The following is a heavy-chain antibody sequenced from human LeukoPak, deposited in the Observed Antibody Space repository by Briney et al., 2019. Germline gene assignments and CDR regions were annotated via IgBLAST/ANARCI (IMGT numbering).Heavy chain of an antibody. Sequence: GGSLRLSCAASGFTFSSYGSSWVRQAPGKGLEWVSVIYSGGSTYYADSVKGRFTISRDNSKNTLYLQMNSLRAEDTAVYYCAKSIPTIAVAVSTRQWGQGTLVTVSS. CDR2: IYSGGST. J-gene: IGHJ4*02. D-gene: IGHD6-19*01. V-gene: IGHV3-66*01. CDR3: AKSIPTIAVAVSTRQ. CDR1: GFTFSSYG.